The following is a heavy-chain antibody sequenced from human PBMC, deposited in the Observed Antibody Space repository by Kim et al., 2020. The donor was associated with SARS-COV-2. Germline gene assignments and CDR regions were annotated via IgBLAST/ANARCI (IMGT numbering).Heavy chain of an antibody. J-gene: IGHJ4*02. Sequence: VKGGLTIPRDNAKNALYLQMNSLRDEDTAVYYCARDPTYDFWSGYSRSFDYWGQGTLVTVSS. D-gene: IGHD3-3*01. CDR3: ARDPTYDFWSGYSRSFDY. V-gene: IGHV3-48*02.